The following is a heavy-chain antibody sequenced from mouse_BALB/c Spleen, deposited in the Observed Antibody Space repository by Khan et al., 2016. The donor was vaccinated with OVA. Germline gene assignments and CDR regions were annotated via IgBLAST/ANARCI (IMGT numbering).Heavy chain of an antibody. D-gene: IGHD1-1*01. J-gene: IGHJ1*01. Sequence: QVQLKESGAELVRPGVSVKISCKGSGYTLTHYAMHWVKQSHAKSLEWIGVISTYYGDASYNQKFKGKATMTVDKSSSTDQMELARLTSEDSAIYFSERDYGSSYRYFDVWGAGTTVTVSS. CDR1: GYTLTHYA. V-gene: IGHV1S137*01. CDR2: ISTYYGDA. CDR3: ERDYGSSYRYFDV.